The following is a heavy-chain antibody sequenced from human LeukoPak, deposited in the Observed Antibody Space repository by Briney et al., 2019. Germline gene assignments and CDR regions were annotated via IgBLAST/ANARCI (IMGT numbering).Heavy chain of an antibody. V-gene: IGHV4-39*07. J-gene: IGHJ5*02. CDR2: LYYSGTT. CDR3: ARDRIGYGDFNWFDP. D-gene: IGHD4-17*01. CDR1: GGSISGSSYY. Sequence: SETLSLTCTVSGGSISGSSYYWGWIRQPPGKGLEWIGSLYYSGTTYYNPSLKSRVTISVDTSKNQFSLKLTSVTAADTAVYYCARDRIGYGDFNWFDPWGQGTLVTVSS.